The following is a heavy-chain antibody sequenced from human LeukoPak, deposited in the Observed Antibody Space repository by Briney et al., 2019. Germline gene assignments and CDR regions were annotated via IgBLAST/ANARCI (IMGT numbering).Heavy chain of an antibody. CDR3: ADRNVNRPIDY. CDR2: ISGGGDST. J-gene: IGHJ4*02. Sequence: GGSLRLSCAASGFTFTTYAMSWVRQAPGKGLEWVSAISGGGDSTYYADSVKGRFTISRDNSKNTLYLQMSSLRAEDTAVYYCADRNVNRPIDYWGQGTLVTVSS. V-gene: IGHV3-23*01. D-gene: IGHD1-14*01. CDR1: GFTFTTYA.